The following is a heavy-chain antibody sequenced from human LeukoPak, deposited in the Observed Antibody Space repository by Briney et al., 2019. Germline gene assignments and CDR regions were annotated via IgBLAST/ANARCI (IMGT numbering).Heavy chain of an antibody. D-gene: IGHD6-13*01. CDR2: VKQDGSEK. CDR1: GFTFRNDW. CDR3: SRVGPGGAGAFDY. V-gene: IGHV3-7*01. Sequence: GGSLRLSCAASGFTFRNDWMSWVRQAPGEGLEWVANVKQDGSEKDYVDCVKGRFTISRDNAKNLLYLQMNSLRTEDTAVYYCSRVGPGGAGAFDYWGQGTLVTVSS. J-gene: IGHJ4*02.